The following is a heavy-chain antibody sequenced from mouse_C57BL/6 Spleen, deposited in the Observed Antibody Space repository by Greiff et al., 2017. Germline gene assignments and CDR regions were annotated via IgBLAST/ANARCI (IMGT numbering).Heavy chain of an antibody. CDR1: GYTFTDYE. Sequence: VQLQQSGAELVRPGASVTLSCKASGYTFTDYEMPWVKQTPVHGLEWIGAIDPETGGTAYNQKFKGKAILTADKSSSTAYMELRRLTSEDSAVYYCTRSGGYEEGYWGKGTTLTVSS. D-gene: IGHD2-2*01. CDR3: TRSGGYEEGY. CDR2: IDPETGGT. V-gene: IGHV1-15*01. J-gene: IGHJ2*01.